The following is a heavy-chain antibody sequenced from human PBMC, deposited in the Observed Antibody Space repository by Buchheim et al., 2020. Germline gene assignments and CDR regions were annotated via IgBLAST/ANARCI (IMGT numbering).Heavy chain of an antibody. V-gene: IGHV3-30*18. CDR2: ISHDGKKK. D-gene: IGHD3-10*01. CDR1: GFTFSSYG. Sequence: QVQLVESGGGVVQPGRSLRLSCAASGFTFSSYGMHWVRQAPGKGLEWVASISHDGKKKDYVDSVKGRFTIARDDSNNLSFLHMESLRRENSAVYYCAKDLAAGGGLGSHYYFLDYWGHGTL. CDR3: AKDLAAGGGLGSHYYFLDY. J-gene: IGHJ4*01.